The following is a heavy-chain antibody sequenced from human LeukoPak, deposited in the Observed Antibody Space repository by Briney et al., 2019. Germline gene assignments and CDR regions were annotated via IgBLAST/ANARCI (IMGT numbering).Heavy chain of an antibody. J-gene: IGHJ4*02. CDR3: ARGGYDVLIGYYN. CDR1: GYIFSLYD. Sequence: GTSVRLLRASSGYIFSLYDMHCVPQASTKGLVDVTVISYDGRNKYYADSVKGRFTISRDDSKDTLYLHMNSLRAEDTAVYYCARGGYDVLIGYYNWGQGTLVTVSS. V-gene: IGHV3-30*04. D-gene: IGHD3-9*01. CDR2: ISYDGRNK.